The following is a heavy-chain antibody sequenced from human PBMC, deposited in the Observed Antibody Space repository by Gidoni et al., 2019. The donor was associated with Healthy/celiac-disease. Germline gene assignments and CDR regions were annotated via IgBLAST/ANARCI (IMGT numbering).Heavy chain of an antibody. Sequence: QVQLVESGGGVVQPGRSLRLSCAASGFTFSSYAMHWCRQAPGKGLEWVAVISYDGSNKYYADSVKGRFTISRDNSKNTLYLQMNSLRAEDTAVYYCARGGYCSGGSCYAHYYYMDVWGKGTTVTVSS. V-gene: IGHV3-30-3*01. D-gene: IGHD2-15*01. CDR3: ARGGYCSGGSCYAHYYYMDV. CDR1: GFTFSSYA. J-gene: IGHJ6*03. CDR2: ISYDGSNK.